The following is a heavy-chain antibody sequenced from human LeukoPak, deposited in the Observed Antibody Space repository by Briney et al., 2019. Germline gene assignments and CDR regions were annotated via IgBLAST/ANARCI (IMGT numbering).Heavy chain of an antibody. D-gene: IGHD2-2*01. J-gene: IGHJ4*02. V-gene: IGHV1-2*02. CDR2: INPNSGGT. CDR3: ARLGIGVVPSAMLGDYYFDY. CDR1: GYTFTDYY. Sequence: GASVKVSCKASGYTFTDYYMHWVRQAPGQGLEWLGWINPNSGGTNYAQKFQGRVTMTRDTSISTAYMELSRLRSDDTAVYYCARLGIGVVPSAMLGDYYFDYWGQGTLVTVSS.